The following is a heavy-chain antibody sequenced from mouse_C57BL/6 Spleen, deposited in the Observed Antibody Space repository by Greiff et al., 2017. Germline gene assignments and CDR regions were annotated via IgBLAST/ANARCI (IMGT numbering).Heavy chain of an antibody. CDR1: GYTFTDYE. Sequence: QVHVKQSGAELVRPGASVTLSCKASGYTFTDYEMHWVKQTPVHGLEWIGAIDPETGGTAYNQKFKGKAILTADKSSSTAYMELRSLTSEDSAVYYCTRKSNYDFDYWGQGTTLTVSS. V-gene: IGHV1-15*01. D-gene: IGHD2-5*01. J-gene: IGHJ2*01. CDR2: IDPETGGT. CDR3: TRKSNYDFDY.